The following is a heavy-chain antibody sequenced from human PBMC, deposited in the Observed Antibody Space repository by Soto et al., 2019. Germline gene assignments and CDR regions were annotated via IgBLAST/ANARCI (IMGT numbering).Heavy chain of an antibody. V-gene: IGHV1-69*13. CDR3: ARGYCSGGNCYSGMDV. CDR2: IIPMFATA. CDR1: GGTFSNYG. Sequence: ASVKVSCKASGGTFSNYGISWVRQAPGQGLEWMGGIIPMFATANYAQKFQGRVTITADESTITAYMELSSLKSEDTAVFYCARGYCSGGNCYSGMDVWGQGTMVTVSS. D-gene: IGHD2-15*01. J-gene: IGHJ6*02.